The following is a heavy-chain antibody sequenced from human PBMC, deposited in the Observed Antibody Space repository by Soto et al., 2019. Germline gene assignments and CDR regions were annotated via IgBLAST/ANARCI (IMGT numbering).Heavy chain of an antibody. CDR1: GFTFSSYG. Sequence: QVQLVESGGGVVQPGRSLRLSCAASGFTFSSYGMHWVRQAPGKGLEWVAVISYDGSNKYYADSVKGRFTISRDNSKNTLYLQMNSRRAEDTAVYYCAKVSHSGSGSRRYGMDVWGQGTTVTVSS. CDR3: AKVSHSGSGSRRYGMDV. V-gene: IGHV3-30*18. J-gene: IGHJ6*02. D-gene: IGHD3-10*01. CDR2: ISYDGSNK.